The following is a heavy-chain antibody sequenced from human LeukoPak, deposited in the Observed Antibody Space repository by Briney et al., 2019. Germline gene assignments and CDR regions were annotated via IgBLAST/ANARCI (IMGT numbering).Heavy chain of an antibody. D-gene: IGHD5-12*01. J-gene: IGHJ4*02. V-gene: IGHV4-59*01. CDR1: GGYISSYY. CDR2: IYYSGSS. Sequence: SETLSLTCTVSGGYISSYYWSWTRQPPGKGLEWIGYIYYSGSSNYNPSLKSRVTISVDTSKNQISLKLSSVTAADTAVYYCARANRYDLYFDYWGQGTLVTVSS. CDR3: ARANRYDLYFDY.